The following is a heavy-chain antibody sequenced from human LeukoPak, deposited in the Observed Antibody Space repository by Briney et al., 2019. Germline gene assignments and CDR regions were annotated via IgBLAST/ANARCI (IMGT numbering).Heavy chain of an antibody. J-gene: IGHJ5*02. D-gene: IGHD6-13*01. Sequence: SETLSLTCTVSGGSISSYYWSWIRQPPGKGLEWIGYIYYSGSTNYNPSPKSRVTISVDTSKNQFSLKLSSVTAADTAVYYCARDVYSSSWYGVSWFDPWGQGTLVTVSS. CDR1: GGSISSYY. CDR2: IYYSGST. CDR3: ARDVYSSSWYGVSWFDP. V-gene: IGHV4-59*01.